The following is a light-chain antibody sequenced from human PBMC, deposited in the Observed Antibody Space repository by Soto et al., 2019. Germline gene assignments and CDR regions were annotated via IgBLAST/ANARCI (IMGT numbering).Light chain of an antibody. V-gene: IGKV1-5*01. CDR2: DAS. CDR1: QSISSW. J-gene: IGKJ1*01. CDR3: QQNNSSPRT. Sequence: DILMTQSPSTLSASVGERVTISCRASQSISSWLAWYQQKPGKAPKLLIYDASSWESGVPTRFSGSGAGTEFPPIISLLQPDYFATYYRQQNNSSPRTFGQGTKVEIK.